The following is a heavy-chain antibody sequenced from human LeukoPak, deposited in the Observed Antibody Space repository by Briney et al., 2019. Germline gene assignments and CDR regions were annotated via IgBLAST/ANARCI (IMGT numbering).Heavy chain of an antibody. CDR2: IKEDGSEK. D-gene: IGHD6-13*01. V-gene: IGHV3-7*01. Sequence: GGSLSLSCAASGFTFSNYWMSWVRQAPGKGLEWVANIKEDGSEKYYVDSVKGRFTISRDNARNSLYLQMNSLRAEDTAVYYRASGRQLGYWGQGTLVTVSS. CDR3: ASGRQLGY. CDR1: GFTFSNYW. J-gene: IGHJ4*02.